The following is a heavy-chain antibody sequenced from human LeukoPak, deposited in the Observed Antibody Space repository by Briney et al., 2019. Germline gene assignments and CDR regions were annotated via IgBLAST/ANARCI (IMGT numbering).Heavy chain of an antibody. CDR1: GFTFSSYA. Sequence: PGGSLRLSCAASGFTFSSYAMSWVRQAPGKGLEWVSAISGSGGSTYYADSVKGRFTISRDNSKNTLYLQMNSLRAEDTAVYYCAGGAARYYYYGMDVWGQGTTVTVSS. V-gene: IGHV3-23*01. CDR2: ISGSGGST. J-gene: IGHJ6*02. CDR3: AGGAARYYYYGMDV. D-gene: IGHD6-6*01.